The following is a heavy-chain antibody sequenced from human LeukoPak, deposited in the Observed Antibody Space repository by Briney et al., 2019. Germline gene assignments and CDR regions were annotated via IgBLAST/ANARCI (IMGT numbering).Heavy chain of an antibody. V-gene: IGHV3-21*04. CDR2: MSGSTTVV. J-gene: IGHJ4*02. D-gene: IGHD6-19*01. Sequence: GGSLRLSCAGSGYIFRDYGLSWVRQAPGKGLEWVSLMSGSTTVVWYADSVKGRFTISRDNSKNTAYLQMNSLRVDDTAVYYCARHPVAVACFDYWGQGTLVTVSS. CDR3: ARHPVAVACFDY. CDR1: GYIFRDYG.